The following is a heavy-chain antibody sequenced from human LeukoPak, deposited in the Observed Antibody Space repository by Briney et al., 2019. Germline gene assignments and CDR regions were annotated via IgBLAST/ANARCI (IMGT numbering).Heavy chain of an antibody. CDR1: GFTFSSYE. D-gene: IGHD3-9*01. J-gene: IGHJ4*02. V-gene: IGHV3-48*03. Sequence: GGSLRLSCAASGFTFSSYEMNWVRQAPGKGLEWVSYISSSGSTIYYADSVKGRFTISRDNAKNSLYLQMNSLSAEDTAVYYCARYQDYDFLTGYYPLYFDSWGQGTLVTVSS. CDR3: ARYQDYDFLTGYYPLYFDS. CDR2: ISSSGSTI.